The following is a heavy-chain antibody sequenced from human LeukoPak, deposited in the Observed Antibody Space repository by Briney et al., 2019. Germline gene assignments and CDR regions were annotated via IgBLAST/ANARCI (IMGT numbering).Heavy chain of an antibody. CDR2: INPNSGGT. D-gene: IGHD4-17*01. CDR3: ARGEWEYGDYPYYFDY. J-gene: IGHJ4*02. V-gene: IGHV1-2*02. Sequence: ASVKVSCKASGYTFTGYYMHWVRQAPGQGLEWMGWINPNSGGTNYAQKFQGRVTMTRDTSISTAYMELSRLRSDDTAVYYCARGEWEYGDYPYYFDYWGQGTLVTVSS. CDR1: GYTFTGYY.